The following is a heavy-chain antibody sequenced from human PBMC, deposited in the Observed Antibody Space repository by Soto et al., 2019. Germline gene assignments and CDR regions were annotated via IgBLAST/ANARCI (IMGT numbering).Heavy chain of an antibody. Sequence: SETLSLTCTVSGGSIGSGTLYWSWIRLHPGEGLEWIGYIFDSGTTYYNPSLKSRVTISVDTSKNQFSLKLRSVTAADTAVYYCARDYSGYSLFDSWGQGILVTVSS. CDR2: IFDSGTT. CDR3: ARDYSGYSLFDS. D-gene: IGHD3-22*01. V-gene: IGHV4-31*03. CDR1: GGSIGSGTLY. J-gene: IGHJ4*02.